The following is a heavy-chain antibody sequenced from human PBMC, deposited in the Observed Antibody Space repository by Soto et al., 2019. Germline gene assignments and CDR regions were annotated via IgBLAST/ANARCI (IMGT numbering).Heavy chain of an antibody. CDR3: ARLVGRSENFYHHYALDV. Sequence: PGGYLRLSCAASGFNVNSIYMSWVRQAPGKGLEWLSVIFVSDDPYYADSVKGRFTVSRDTSKNTVYLEMNSLRAEDTAVYYCARLVGRSENFYHHYALDVWGQGTTVTVSS. V-gene: IGHV3-53*01. J-gene: IGHJ6*02. D-gene: IGHD1-26*01. CDR1: GFNVNSIY. CDR2: IFVSDDP.